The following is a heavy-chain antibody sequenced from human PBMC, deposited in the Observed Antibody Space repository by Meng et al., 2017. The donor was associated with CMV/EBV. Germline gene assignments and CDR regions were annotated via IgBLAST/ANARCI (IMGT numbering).Heavy chain of an antibody. J-gene: IGHJ4*02. D-gene: IGHD5-18*01. CDR1: GFTFSSYG. CDR3: ARGGPGLLDY. CDR2: IYYSGST. V-gene: IGHV4-38-2*01. Sequence: ESLKISCAASGFTFSSYGMHWVRQAPGKGLEWIGSIYYSGSTYYNPSLKSRVTISVDTSKNQFSLKLSSVTAADTAVYYCARGGPGLLDYWGQGTLVTVSS.